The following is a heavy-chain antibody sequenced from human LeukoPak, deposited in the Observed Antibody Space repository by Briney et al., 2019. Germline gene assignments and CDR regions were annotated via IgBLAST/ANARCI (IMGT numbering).Heavy chain of an antibody. V-gene: IGHV3-74*01. D-gene: IGHD3-22*01. CDR1: GFTFRSYR. J-gene: IGHJ4*02. CDR2: ITEDGSGT. Sequence: PGGSLRLSCAASGFTFRSYRMHWVRQAPGKELVWVSRITEDGSGTSYADSVKGRFTISRDNSKNTLYVQMNSLRAEDTAVYYCAKHLYYDSGAYHTLSSFDYWGQGTLVTVSS. CDR3: AKHLYYDSGAYHTLSSFDY.